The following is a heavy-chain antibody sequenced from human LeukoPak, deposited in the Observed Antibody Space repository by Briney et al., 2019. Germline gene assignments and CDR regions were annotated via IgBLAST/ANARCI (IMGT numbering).Heavy chain of an antibody. D-gene: IGHD2-21*02. CDR3: ASEVVTAPKSNWFDP. J-gene: IGHJ5*02. CDR2: INHSGST. CDR1: GGSFSGYY. V-gene: IGHV4-34*01. Sequence: SETLSLTCAVYGGSFSGYYWSWIRQPPGKGLEWIGEINHSGSTNYNPSLKSRVTISVDTSKNQFSLKLSSVTAADTAVYYCASEVVTAPKSNWFDPWGQGTLVTVSS.